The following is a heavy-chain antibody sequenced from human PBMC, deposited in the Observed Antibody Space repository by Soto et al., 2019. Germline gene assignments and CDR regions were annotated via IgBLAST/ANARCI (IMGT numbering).Heavy chain of an antibody. CDR2: MNPNSGNT. V-gene: IGHV1-8*01. CDR3: ARFYYDSSGYYPYYEY. CDR1: GYTFTSYD. Sequence: ASVKVSCKASGYTFTSYDINWVRQATGQGLEWMGWMNPNSGNTGYAQKFQGRVTMTRNTSISTAYMELSSLRSEDTAVYYCARFYYDSSGYYPYYEYWGQGALVTVSS. J-gene: IGHJ4*02. D-gene: IGHD3-22*01.